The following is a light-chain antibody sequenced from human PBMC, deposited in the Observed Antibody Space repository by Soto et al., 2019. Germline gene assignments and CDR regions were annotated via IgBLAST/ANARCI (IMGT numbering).Light chain of an antibody. CDR3: QHYGRSPTWT. CDR1: QSVTSNY. V-gene: IGKV3-20*01. CDR2: AAS. J-gene: IGKJ1*01. Sequence: EIVLTQSPGTLSLSPGERATLSCRASQSVTSNYLAWYQQKPGQAPRLLIYAASSRATGIPDRFSGSGSGTDFTLTISRLEPEDFAVYYCQHYGRSPTWTFGQGTKVDI.